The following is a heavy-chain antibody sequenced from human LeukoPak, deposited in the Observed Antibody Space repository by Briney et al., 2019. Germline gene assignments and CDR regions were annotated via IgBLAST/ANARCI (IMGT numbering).Heavy chain of an antibody. D-gene: IGHD4-17*01. V-gene: IGHV4-34*01. CDR2: INHSGST. J-gene: IGHJ4*02. Sequence: SETLSLTCAVYGGSFSGYYWSWIRPPPGKGLGWIGEINHSGSTNYNPSLKCRVTISVDTSKNQFSLRLTSVTAADTAVYFCARGQAEGDYKVSLIDYWGQGALVTVSS. CDR1: GGSFSGYY. CDR3: ARGQAEGDYKVSLIDY.